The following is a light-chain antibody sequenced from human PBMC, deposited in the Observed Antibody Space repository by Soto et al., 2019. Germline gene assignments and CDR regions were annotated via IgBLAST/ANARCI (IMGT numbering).Light chain of an antibody. J-gene: IGKJ4*01. CDR1: QSVTTY. CDR3: QQYASSPLT. Sequence: DIALTQSPGTLPLSPGERAILSCRASQSVTTYLAWYQQKPGQATRLLISGASSRATGIPDRFSGSGSGTDFTLTISRLEPEDFAVYYCQQYASSPLTFGGGTKVEIK. CDR2: GAS. V-gene: IGKV3-20*01.